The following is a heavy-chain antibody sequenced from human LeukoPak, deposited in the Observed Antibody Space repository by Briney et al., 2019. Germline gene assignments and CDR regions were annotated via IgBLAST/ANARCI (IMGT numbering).Heavy chain of an antibody. J-gene: IGHJ4*02. Sequence: GGSLRLSCAASGFTVSSNEMSWVRQAPGKGLEWVAVISYDGSNKYYADSVKGRFTISRDNSKNTLYLQMNSLRAEDTAVYYCAREGVEYYYDSSGHDYWGQGTLVTVSS. V-gene: IGHV3-30*04. D-gene: IGHD3-22*01. CDR1: GFTVSSNE. CDR2: ISYDGSNK. CDR3: AREGVEYYYDSSGHDY.